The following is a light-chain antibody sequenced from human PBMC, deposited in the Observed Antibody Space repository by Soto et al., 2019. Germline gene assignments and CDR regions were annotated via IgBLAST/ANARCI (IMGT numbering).Light chain of an antibody. J-gene: IGLJ3*02. Sequence: QTVVTQEPSFSVSPGGAVTLTYGLSSGSVSPTYYPSWYQQTPGQAPRTLIYSTNTRSSGVPVRFSGSILGNKAALTITGAQVDDESHYYCVLYMGSGIWVFGGGTKLTVL. V-gene: IGLV8-61*01. CDR1: SGSVSPTYY. CDR2: STN. CDR3: VLYMGSGIWV.